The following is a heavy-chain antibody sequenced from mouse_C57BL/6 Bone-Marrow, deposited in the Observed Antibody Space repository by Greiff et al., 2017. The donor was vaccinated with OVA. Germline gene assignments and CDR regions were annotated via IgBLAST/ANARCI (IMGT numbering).Heavy chain of an antibody. CDR2: INPNNGGT. D-gene: IGHD1-1*01. CDR3: ARISSYYYGSSHWYFDV. CDR1: GYTFTDYN. Sequence: VQLQQSGPELVKPGASVKIPCKASGYTFTDYNMDWVKQSHGKSLEWIGDINPNNGGTIYNQKFKGKATLTVDKSSSTAYMELRSLTSEDTAVYYCARISSYYYGSSHWYFDVWGTGTTVTVSS. J-gene: IGHJ1*03. V-gene: IGHV1-18*01.